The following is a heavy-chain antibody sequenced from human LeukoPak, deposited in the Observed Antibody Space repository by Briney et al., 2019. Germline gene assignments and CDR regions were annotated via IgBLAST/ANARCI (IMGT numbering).Heavy chain of an antibody. Sequence: GGSLRLSCAASGFTFSRYGMHWVRQAPGKGLEWVAYIRNDGSNTNYADSVMGRFTISRDDSKRTLYLQMNSLTPEDTGVYYCAATYGSDWYRFDPWGQGTLFPVSS. CDR3: AATYGSDWYRFDP. CDR1: GFTFSRYG. J-gene: IGHJ5*02. D-gene: IGHD6-19*01. V-gene: IGHV3-30*02. CDR2: IRNDGSNT.